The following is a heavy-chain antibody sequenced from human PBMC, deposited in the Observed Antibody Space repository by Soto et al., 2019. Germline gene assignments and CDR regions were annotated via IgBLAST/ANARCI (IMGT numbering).Heavy chain of an antibody. CDR2: IYYSRTT. CDR1: GYPISSSNW. Sequence: QVQLQESGPGLVKPSDTLSLTCAVSGYPISSSNWWGWIRQPPGKGLEWIGYIYYSRTTYYNPSLKSRVTMSVATSKNQFSLKLTSVTAVDTAVYYCARREIQGPIDYWGQGTLVTVSS. CDR3: ARREIQGPIDY. V-gene: IGHV4-28*01. J-gene: IGHJ4*02. D-gene: IGHD1-26*01.